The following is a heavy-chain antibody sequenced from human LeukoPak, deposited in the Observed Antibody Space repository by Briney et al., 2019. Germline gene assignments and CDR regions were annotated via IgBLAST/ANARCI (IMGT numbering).Heavy chain of an antibody. Sequence: PSETLSLTCAVYGGSFSGYYWSWIRQPPGKGLEWIGEINHSGSTNYNPSLKSRVTISVDTSKNQFSLKLSSVTAADTAVYYCAKEIMITFGGVRINWFDPWGQGTLVTVSS. CDR2: INHSGST. CDR1: GGSFSGYY. J-gene: IGHJ5*02. D-gene: IGHD3-16*01. CDR3: AKEIMITFGGVRINWFDP. V-gene: IGHV4-34*01.